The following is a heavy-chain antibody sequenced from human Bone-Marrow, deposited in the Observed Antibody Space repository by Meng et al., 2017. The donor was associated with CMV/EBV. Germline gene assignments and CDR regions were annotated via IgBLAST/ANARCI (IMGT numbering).Heavy chain of an antibody. CDR1: GYTFTSYY. J-gene: IGHJ4*02. CDR2: INPSGGST. CDR3: ARALRITMVRGATFDY. V-gene: IGHV1-46*01. Sequence: ASVKVSCKASGYTFTSYYMHWVRQAPGQGLEWMGIINPSGGSTSYAQKFQGRVTMTRDTSTSTVYMELSSLRSEDTAVYYCARALRITMVRGATFDYWGQGTPVTVSS. D-gene: IGHD3-10*01.